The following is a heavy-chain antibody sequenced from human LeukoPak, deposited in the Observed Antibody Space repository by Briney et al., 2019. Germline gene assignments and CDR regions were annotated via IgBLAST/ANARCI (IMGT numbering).Heavy chain of an antibody. Sequence: GVSLRLSCVASGFPFSSYWMTRVRQAPGKGLEWVANIKQDGSKKSYVDSVKGRFTISRDNAKNSLYLQMNSLRAEDTAIYYCTRVGYIDEGIDYWGQGTLVTVFS. V-gene: IGHV3-7*04. D-gene: IGHD5-24*01. CDR1: GFPFSSYW. CDR3: TRVGYIDEGIDY. J-gene: IGHJ4*02. CDR2: IKQDGSKK.